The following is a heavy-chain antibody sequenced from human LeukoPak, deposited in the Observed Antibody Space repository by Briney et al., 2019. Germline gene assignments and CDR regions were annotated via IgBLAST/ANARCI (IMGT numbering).Heavy chain of an antibody. Sequence: RGASVRVSCKASGYTFTGYYMHWVRQAPGQGLEWMGWINPNSGGTNYAQKFQGRVTMTRDTSISTAYMELSRLRSDDTAVYYCARVRYREYYYDSSGYGGFDYWGQGTLVTVSS. CDR2: INPNSGGT. D-gene: IGHD3-22*01. CDR1: GYTFTGYY. J-gene: IGHJ4*02. CDR3: ARVRYREYYYDSSGYGGFDY. V-gene: IGHV1-2*02.